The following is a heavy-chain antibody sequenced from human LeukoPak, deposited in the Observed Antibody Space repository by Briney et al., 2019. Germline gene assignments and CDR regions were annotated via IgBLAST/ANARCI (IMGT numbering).Heavy chain of an antibody. CDR3: VVEMATIRYY. J-gene: IGHJ4*02. V-gene: IGHV1-69*05. D-gene: IGHD5-24*01. Sequence: SVKVSRKASGGTFSSYAISWVRQAPGQGLEWMGRIIPIFGTANYAQKFQGRVTITTDESTSTAYMELSSLRSEDTAVYYCVVEMATIRYYWGQGTLVTVSS. CDR1: GGTFSSYA. CDR2: IIPIFGTA.